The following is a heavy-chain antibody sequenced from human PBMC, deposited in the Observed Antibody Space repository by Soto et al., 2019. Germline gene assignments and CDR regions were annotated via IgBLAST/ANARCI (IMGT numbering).Heavy chain of an antibody. D-gene: IGHD5-18*01. CDR2: ISGYNGNT. CDR3: ARDPGFGFGYSYAFAMDV. J-gene: IGHJ6*02. V-gene: IGHV1-18*01. Sequence: ASVKVSCKASGYTFSNYGLSWVRQGPGQGLEWMGWISGYNGNTHYEEKVQDRIKMTTDTSTSTTYLELGSLRSDDTAVYFCARDPGFGFGYSYAFAMDVWG. CDR1: GYTFSNYG.